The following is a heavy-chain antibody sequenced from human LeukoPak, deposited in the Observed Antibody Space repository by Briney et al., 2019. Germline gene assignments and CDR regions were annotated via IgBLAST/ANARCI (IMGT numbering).Heavy chain of an antibody. CDR1: GGTFSRYA. CDR2: IIPILGIA. J-gene: IGHJ5*02. D-gene: IGHD6-13*01. V-gene: IGHV1-69*04. Sequence: GSSVKVSCKASGGTFSRYAFSWVRQAPGQGLEWMGRIIPILGIANYAQKFQGRVTITADKSTSTAYMELSSLRSEDTAVYYCAIPYSSSWYDNWFDPWGQGTLVTVSS. CDR3: AIPYSSSWYDNWFDP.